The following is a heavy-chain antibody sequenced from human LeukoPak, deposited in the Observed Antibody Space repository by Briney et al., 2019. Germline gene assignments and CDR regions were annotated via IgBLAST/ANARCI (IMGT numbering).Heavy chain of an antibody. V-gene: IGHV4-59*11. CDR2: IYYSGST. CDR3: ARPYSGSSGDAFDI. CDR1: GGSISSHY. J-gene: IGHJ3*02. Sequence: SETLSLTCTVSGGSISSHYWSWIRQPPGKGLEWIGYIYYSGSTNYNPSLKSRVTISVDTSKNQFSLKLSSVTAADTAVYYCARPYSGSSGDAFDIWGQGTMVTVSS. D-gene: IGHD1-26*01.